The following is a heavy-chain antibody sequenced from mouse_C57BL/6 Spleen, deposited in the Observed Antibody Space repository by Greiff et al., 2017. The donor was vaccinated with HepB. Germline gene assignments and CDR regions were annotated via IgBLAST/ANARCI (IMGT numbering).Heavy chain of an antibody. Sequence: VQLKESGGDLVKPGGSLKLSCAASGFTFSSYGMSWVRQTPDKRLEWVATISSGGSYTYYPDSVKGRFTISRDNAKNTLYLQMSSLKSEDTAMYYCARQLGNYAMDYWGQGTSVTVSS. V-gene: IGHV5-6*01. D-gene: IGHD4-1*01. CDR1: GFTFSSYG. CDR2: ISSGGSYT. CDR3: ARQLGNYAMDY. J-gene: IGHJ4*01.